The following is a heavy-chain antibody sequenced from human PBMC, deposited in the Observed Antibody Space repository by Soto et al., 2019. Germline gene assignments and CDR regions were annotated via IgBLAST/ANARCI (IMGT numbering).Heavy chain of an antibody. D-gene: IGHD4-17*01. CDR2: ISGSGGST. V-gene: IGHV3-23*01. Sequence: GGSLRLSCAASGFTFSSYAMSWVRQAPGKGLEWVSAISGSGGSTYYADSVKGRFTISRDNSKNTLYLQMNSLRAEDTAVYYCAKEVWGDYVTRSYYHYGIDVWGQGTTDTVSS. CDR1: GFTFSSYA. CDR3: AKEVWGDYVTRSYYHYGIDV. J-gene: IGHJ6*01.